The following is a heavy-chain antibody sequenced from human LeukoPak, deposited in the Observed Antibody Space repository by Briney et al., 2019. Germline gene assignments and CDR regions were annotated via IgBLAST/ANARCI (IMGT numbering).Heavy chain of an antibody. CDR3: AKVESMVRGVRAFDM. CDR2: ISGSGGST. J-gene: IGHJ3*02. Sequence: GGSLRLSCAASGFTFSSYAMSWVRQAPGEGLEWGSAISGSGGSTYYADSVKGRFTISRDNAKNTLYLQMNSLRAEDTAVYYCAKVESMVRGVRAFDMWGQGTMVTVSS. D-gene: IGHD3-10*01. V-gene: IGHV3-23*01. CDR1: GFTFSSYA.